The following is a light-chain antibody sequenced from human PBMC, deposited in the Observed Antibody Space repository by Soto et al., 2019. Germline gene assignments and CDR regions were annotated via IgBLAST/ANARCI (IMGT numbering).Light chain of an antibody. V-gene: IGLV2-14*01. Sequence: QSALTQPASVSGSPGQSITISCTGTSSDVGTYRYVSWYQQHPGKAPKLMIYAVSNRPSGVSNRFSGSKSGNTASLTISGLQAEDEADYYCSSYTRSSPLIFGGGTKLTVL. J-gene: IGLJ2*01. CDR3: SSYTRSSPLI. CDR2: AVS. CDR1: SSDVGTYRY.